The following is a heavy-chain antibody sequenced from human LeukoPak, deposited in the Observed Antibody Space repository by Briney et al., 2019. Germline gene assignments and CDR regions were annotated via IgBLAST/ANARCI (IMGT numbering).Heavy chain of an antibody. CDR2: IYHSGST. J-gene: IGHJ5*02. CDR3: ARVTPAGTTGNWFDP. CDR1: GYSIINGYH. V-gene: IGHV4-38-2*02. Sequence: SETLSLTSSVSGYSIINGYHWGWIRQSPEKGLEWIGSIYHSGSTYNPSLKSRVTISLDTSKNHFSLNLRSVTAADTAVYYCARVTPAGTTGNWFDPWGQGTLVTVSS. D-gene: IGHD4-11*01.